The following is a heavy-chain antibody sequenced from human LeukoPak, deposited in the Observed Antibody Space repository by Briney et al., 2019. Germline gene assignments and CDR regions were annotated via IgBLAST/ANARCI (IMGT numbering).Heavy chain of an antibody. CDR3: IASLYTVTSLEPNY. J-gene: IGHJ4*02. Sequence: GGSLRLSCAASGFTFSNAWMSWVRQAPGKGLEWVGRIKSKTDGGTTDYAAPVRGRFTISRDDSKNTLYLQMNSLKTEDTAVYYCIASLYTVTSLEPNYWGQGTLVTVSS. CDR2: IKSKTDGGTT. CDR1: GFTFSNAW. V-gene: IGHV3-15*01. D-gene: IGHD4-17*01.